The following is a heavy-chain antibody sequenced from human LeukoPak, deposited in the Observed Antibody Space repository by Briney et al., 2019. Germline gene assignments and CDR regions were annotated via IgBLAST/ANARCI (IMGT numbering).Heavy chain of an antibody. CDR3: AKDLDTVTIDYYYDMDV. CDR1: GFTFSSYA. V-gene: IGHV3-23*01. D-gene: IGHD4-11*01. J-gene: IGHJ6*03. CDR2: ITGSGGST. Sequence: PGGSLRLSCAASGFTFSSYAMSWVRQAPGKGLEWVSAITGSGGSTYYADSVKGRFTISRDNSKNTLYLQMNSLRAEDTAVYYCAKDLDTVTIDYYYDMDVWGKGTTVTVSS.